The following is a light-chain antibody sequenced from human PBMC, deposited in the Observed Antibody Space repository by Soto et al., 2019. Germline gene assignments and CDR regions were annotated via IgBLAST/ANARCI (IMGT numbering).Light chain of an antibody. V-gene: IGLV4-60*03. Sequence: QPVLTQSSSASASLGSSVKLTCTLSTGHSSYIIAWHQQQPGEAPRFLMKLERSGNYNKGSGVPDRFSGSSSGPDRYLTISNLQSEDEADYYCETWDSSNGVFGGVTKLTVL. CDR2: LERSGNY. CDR1: TGHSSYI. CDR3: ETWDSSNGV. J-gene: IGLJ3*02.